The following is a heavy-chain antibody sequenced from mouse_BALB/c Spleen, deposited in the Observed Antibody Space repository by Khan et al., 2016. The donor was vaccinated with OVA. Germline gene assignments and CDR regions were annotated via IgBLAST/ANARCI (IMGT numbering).Heavy chain of an antibody. J-gene: IGHJ1*01. CDR1: GISITSGNYR. CDR3: ARDYGSLYWYFDV. V-gene: IGHV3-5*02. CDR2: IYYSGTV. Sequence: QLNESGPGLVKPSQTVSLTCTVTGISITSGNYRWSWIRQFPGNKLEWIGNIYYSGTVTYNPSLTSRTTITRDTSKNQFFLEMNSLTAEDTATYYCARDYGSLYWYFDVWGAGTTVTVSS. D-gene: IGHD1-1*01.